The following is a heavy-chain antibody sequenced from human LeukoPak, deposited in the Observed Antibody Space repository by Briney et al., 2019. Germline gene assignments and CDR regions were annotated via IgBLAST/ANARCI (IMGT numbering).Heavy chain of an antibody. J-gene: IGHJ5*02. CDR3: ARANLGFDP. Sequence: GGSLRLSCAASGFTFRSYSMNWVRQAPGKGLEWVSYISSSSSTIYYADSVKGRFTISRDNAKNSLYLQMNSLGAEDTAVYYCARANLGFDPWGQGTLVTVSS. CDR2: ISSSSSTI. CDR1: GFTFRSYS. V-gene: IGHV3-48*01.